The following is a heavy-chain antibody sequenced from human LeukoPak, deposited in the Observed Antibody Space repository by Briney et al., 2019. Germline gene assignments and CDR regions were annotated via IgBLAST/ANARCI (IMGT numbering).Heavy chain of an antibody. D-gene: IGHD6-13*01. CDR1: GFTFGSYA. J-gene: IGHJ4*02. Sequence: GGSLRLSCAASGFTFGSYAMHWVRQAPGKGLEYVSAISSNGGSTYYANSVKGRFTISRDNSKNSLYLQMNSLRAEDTALYYCAKDKSPEPGIAAAGTLDYWGQGTLVTVSS. CDR2: ISSNGGST. CDR3: AKDKSPEPGIAAAGTLDY. V-gene: IGHV3-64*01.